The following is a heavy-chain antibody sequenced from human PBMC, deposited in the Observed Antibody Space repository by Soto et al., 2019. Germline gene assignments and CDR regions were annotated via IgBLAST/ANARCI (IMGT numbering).Heavy chain of an antibody. D-gene: IGHD5-12*01. CDR2: INPNSGGT. CDR1: GYTFTGYY. Sequence: RASVKVSCKASGYTFTGYYMHWVRQAPGQGLEWMGWINPNSGGTNYAQKFQGRVTMTRDTSIRTAYMELSRLRSDDTAVYYCARDRIVVAIYDYYYYGMDVWGQGTTVTVSS. J-gene: IGHJ6*02. CDR3: ARDRIVVAIYDYYYYGMDV. V-gene: IGHV1-2*02.